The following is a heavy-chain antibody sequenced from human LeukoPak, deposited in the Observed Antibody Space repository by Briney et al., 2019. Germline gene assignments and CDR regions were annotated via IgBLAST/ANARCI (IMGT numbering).Heavy chain of an antibody. V-gene: IGHV4-34*01. CDR1: GGSFNTFY. CDR3: TRDATYSHHHS. Sequence: SETLSLTCAAYGGSFNTFYWSWIRQPPGKGLEWIGQINRYGSANYNPSLKSRVAISLDTSKNQFSLKVTSVTAADTAVYYCTRDATYSHHHSWGQGTLVTVSS. D-gene: IGHD5-18*01. J-gene: IGHJ4*02. CDR2: INRYGSA.